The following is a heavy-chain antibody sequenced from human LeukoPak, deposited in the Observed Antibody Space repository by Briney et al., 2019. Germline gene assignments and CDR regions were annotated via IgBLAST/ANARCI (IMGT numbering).Heavy chain of an antibody. V-gene: IGHV3-23*01. CDR3: AKSHVTTATGTGRYFDY. D-gene: IGHD1-1*01. CDR2: ISVGSDVI. Sequence: PGGSLRLSCAASGFTFSSYYMSWVRQAPGKGLEWVSAISVGSDVIYYADSVKGRFTISRDNSKNMVYLQMDSLRAEDTAVYYCAKSHVTTATGTGRYFDYWGQGTLVTVSS. J-gene: IGHJ4*02. CDR1: GFTFSSYY.